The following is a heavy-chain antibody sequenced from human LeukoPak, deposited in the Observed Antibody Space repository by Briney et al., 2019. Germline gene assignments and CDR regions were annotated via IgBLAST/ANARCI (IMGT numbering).Heavy chain of an antibody. J-gene: IGHJ4*02. CDR3: ATPRGVDVVAPRPFDY. Sequence: GGSLRLSCAASGFTFSSYAMSWVRQAPGKGLEWVSAISGSGCSTYYADSVKGRFTISRDNSKNTLYLQMNSLRAEDTAVYYCATPRGVDVVAPRPFDYGGQGTLVTVSS. CDR2: ISGSGCST. CDR1: GFTFSSYA. V-gene: IGHV3-23*01. D-gene: IGHD2-15*01.